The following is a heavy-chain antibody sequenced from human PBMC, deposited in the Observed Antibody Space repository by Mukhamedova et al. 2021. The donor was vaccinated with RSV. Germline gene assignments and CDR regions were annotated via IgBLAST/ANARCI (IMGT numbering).Heavy chain of an antibody. Sequence: GKGLEWIGNINDSGSSRYNPSLKSRVTMSLDRSKNQFSLKLTSVTAATPAVYYCARDTSYSYGLDYWGQGTLVTVSS. CDR2: INDSGSS. V-gene: IGHV4-59*13. D-gene: IGHD5-18*01. J-gene: IGHJ4*02. CDR3: ARDTSYSYGLDY.